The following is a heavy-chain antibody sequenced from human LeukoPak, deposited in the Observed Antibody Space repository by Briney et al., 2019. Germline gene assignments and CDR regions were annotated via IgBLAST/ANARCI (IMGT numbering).Heavy chain of an antibody. CDR3: AREKGYDFDPSDAFDI. Sequence: SETLSLTCTASGGSISSYYWSWIRQPPGKGLEWIGYIYYSGSTNYNPSLKSRVTISVDTSKNQFSLKLSSVTAADTAVYYCAREKGYDFDPSDAFDIWGQGTMVTVSS. CDR2: IYYSGST. J-gene: IGHJ3*02. CDR1: GGSISSYY. D-gene: IGHD3-3*01. V-gene: IGHV4-59*01.